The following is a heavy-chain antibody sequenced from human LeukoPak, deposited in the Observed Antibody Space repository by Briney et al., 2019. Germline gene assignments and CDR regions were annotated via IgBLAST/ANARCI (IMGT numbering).Heavy chain of an antibody. V-gene: IGHV4-39*01. D-gene: IGHD3-10*01. J-gene: IGHJ4*02. CDR2: IYYSGST. CDR3: ARSVGGYYGSGTGYYFDY. Sequence: SETLALTCTVSGGSISSSSYYWGWIRQPPGKGLDWIGRIYYSGSTYYNPSLKSRVTIYVDTSKNQFSLKLSSVTAADTAVYYCARSVGGYYGSGTGYYFDYWGQGTLVTVSS. CDR1: GGSISSSSYY.